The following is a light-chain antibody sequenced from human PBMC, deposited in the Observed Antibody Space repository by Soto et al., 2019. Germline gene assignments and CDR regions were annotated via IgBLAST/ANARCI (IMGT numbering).Light chain of an antibody. V-gene: IGLV1-40*01. CDR3: QSYDSSLSGWV. CDR2: GNS. CDR1: SSNIGAGYD. J-gene: IGLJ3*02. Sequence: QPVLTQPPSVSGAPGQRVTISCTGSSSNIGAGYDVHWYQQLPGTAPKLLIYGNSNRPSGXPDRFSGSKSGTSASLAITGLQAEDEADYYCQSYDSSLSGWVFGGGTKLTVL.